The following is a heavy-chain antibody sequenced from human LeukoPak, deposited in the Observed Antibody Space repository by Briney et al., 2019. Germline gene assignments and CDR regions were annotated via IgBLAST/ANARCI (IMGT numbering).Heavy chain of an antibody. CDR1: GCTFSSYG. V-gene: IGHV3-30*18. CDR3: AKDGDRDIVVVPAAIGGIDY. J-gene: IGHJ4*02. Sequence: PGGSLRLSCAASGCTFSSYGMHWVRQAPGKGLEWVAVISYDGSNKYYADSVKGRFTISRDNSKNTLYLQMNSLRAEDTAVYYCAKDGDRDIVVVPAAIGGIDYWGQGTLVTVSS. CDR2: ISYDGSNK. D-gene: IGHD2-2*02.